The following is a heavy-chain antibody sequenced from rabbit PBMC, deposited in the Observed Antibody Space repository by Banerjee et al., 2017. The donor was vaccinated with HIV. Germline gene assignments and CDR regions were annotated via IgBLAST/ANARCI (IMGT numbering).Heavy chain of an antibody. Sequence: EESGGDLVQPEGSLTLTCKVSGFDFSSDAMCWVRQAPGKGPECIACIYNGDGSTYYASWVNGRFTFSKTSSTTVTLQVTSLTAADTATYFCARDLTGVIGWNFGWWGPGTLVTVS. CDR3: ARDLTGVIGWNFGW. J-gene: IGHJ4*01. D-gene: IGHD1-1*01. CDR2: IYNGDGST. V-gene: IGHV1S47*01. CDR1: GFDFSSDA.